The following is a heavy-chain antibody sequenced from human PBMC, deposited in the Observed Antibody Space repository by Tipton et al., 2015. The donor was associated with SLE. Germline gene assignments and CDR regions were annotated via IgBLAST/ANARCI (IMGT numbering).Heavy chain of an antibody. Sequence: TLSLTCTVSGASIGSGSYYWNWIRQPPEKGLECIGYIHYSGSTNYNPSLKSRVTISVDTSKNHFSLNLSSVTAADTAVYYCAREVEGYFDLWGRGTLVTVSS. J-gene: IGHJ2*01. CDR3: AREVEGYFDL. V-gene: IGHV4-61*03. CDR2: IHYSGST. CDR1: GASIGSGSYY.